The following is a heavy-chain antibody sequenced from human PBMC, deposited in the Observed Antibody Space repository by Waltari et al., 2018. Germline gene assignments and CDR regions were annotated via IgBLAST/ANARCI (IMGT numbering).Heavy chain of an antibody. Sequence: QLQLQASGPGLVKPSETVSLTCTVSGCSISSSNYYWGWIRQPPGKGLEWIGAIYYSGSTTYNPSLKSRVTISVDTSKNQFSLKLSSVTAADTAVYYCARDRNNYYDTSGSDYWGQGTLVTVSS. CDR3: ARDRNNYYDTSGSDY. V-gene: IGHV4-39*07. J-gene: IGHJ4*02. D-gene: IGHD3-22*01. CDR1: GCSISSSNYY. CDR2: IYYSGST.